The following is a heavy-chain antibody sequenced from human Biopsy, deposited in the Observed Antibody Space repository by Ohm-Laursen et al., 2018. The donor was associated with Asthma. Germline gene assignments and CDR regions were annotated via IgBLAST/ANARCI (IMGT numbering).Heavy chain of an antibody. D-gene: IGHD4-23*01. CDR1: GFTFDDYA. CDR3: ARDYGGNSGYYYGMDV. Sequence: SLRLSCTASGFTFDDYAMSWVRQAPGKGLEWVSYISSSSTIYYADSVKGRFTISRDNAKNSLYLQMNSLRDEDTAVYYCARDYGGNSGYYYGMDVWGQGTTVTASS. CDR2: ISSSSTI. J-gene: IGHJ6*02. V-gene: IGHV3-69-1*01.